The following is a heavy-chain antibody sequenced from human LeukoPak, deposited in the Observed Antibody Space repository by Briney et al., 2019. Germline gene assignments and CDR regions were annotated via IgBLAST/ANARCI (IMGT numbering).Heavy chain of an antibody. CDR2: IYHSGST. D-gene: IGHD3-10*01. CDR1: GGFISSGGYS. J-gene: IGHJ6*02. CDR3: ARVVTAANYYYYYGMDV. V-gene: IGHV4-30-2*01. Sequence: SETLSLTCAVSGGFISSGGYSWSWIRQPPGKGLEWIGYIYHSGSTYYNPSLKSRVTISVDRSKNQFSLKLSSVTAADTAVYYCARVVTAANYYYYYGMDVWGQGTTVTVSS.